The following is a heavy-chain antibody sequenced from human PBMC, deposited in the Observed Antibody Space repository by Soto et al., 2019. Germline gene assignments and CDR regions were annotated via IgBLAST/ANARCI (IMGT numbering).Heavy chain of an antibody. Sequence: EVQLVESGGGLVQPGGSLRLSCAASGFSFSDYWMHWVRQAPGKGLVWVSCIDTDGSTTTYADSVKGRFTISSDNVKKTIYLQMDSLRAEDTALYYCSRGGGFSGNYLGGQGTLVTVSS. CDR2: IDTDGSTT. D-gene: IGHD1-26*01. V-gene: IGHV3-74*01. J-gene: IGHJ4*02. CDR3: SRGGGFSGNYL. CDR1: GFSFSDYW.